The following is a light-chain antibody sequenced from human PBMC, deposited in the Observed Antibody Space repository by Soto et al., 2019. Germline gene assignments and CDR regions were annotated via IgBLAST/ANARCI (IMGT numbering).Light chain of an antibody. CDR3: QQYNNWPYT. J-gene: IGKJ2*01. V-gene: IGKV3-15*01. Sequence: EIVLTHSPATLSVSPGESDTLSCRASQSVGSNLAWYQQRPGQPPRLLIYDASTRATDIPARFSGGGSGTEFTLTISSLQSEDFAVYYCQQYNNWPYTFGQGTKLQIK. CDR2: DAS. CDR1: QSVGSN.